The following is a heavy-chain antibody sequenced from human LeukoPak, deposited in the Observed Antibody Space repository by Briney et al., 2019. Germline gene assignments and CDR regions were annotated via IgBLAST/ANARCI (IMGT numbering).Heavy chain of an antibody. D-gene: IGHD3-22*01. CDR2: INHSGST. CDR1: GGSFSGYY. Sequence: PSETLSLTCAVYGGSFSGYYWSWIRQPPGKGLEWIGEINHSGSTNYIPSLKSRVTISVDTSKNQFSLKLSSVTAADTAVYYCARGNLYYFDSSGYYFKFDYWGQGTLVIVSS. J-gene: IGHJ4*02. CDR3: ARGNLYYFDSSGYYFKFDY. V-gene: IGHV4-34*01.